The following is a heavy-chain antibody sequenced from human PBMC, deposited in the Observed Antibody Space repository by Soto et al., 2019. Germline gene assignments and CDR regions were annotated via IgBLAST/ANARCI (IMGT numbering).Heavy chain of an antibody. CDR2: INHSGST. Sequence: SETLSLTCAVYGGSFSGYYWSWIRQPPGKGLEWIGEINHSGSTNYNPSLKSRVTISVDTSKNQFSLKLSSVTAADTAVYYCARGRRGAARQGGHWGQGTLVTVSS. J-gene: IGHJ1*01. D-gene: IGHD6-6*01. V-gene: IGHV4-34*01. CDR3: ARGRRGAARQGGH. CDR1: GGSFSGYY.